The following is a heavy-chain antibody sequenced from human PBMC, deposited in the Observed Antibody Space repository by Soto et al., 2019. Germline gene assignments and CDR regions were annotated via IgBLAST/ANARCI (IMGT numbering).Heavy chain of an antibody. CDR3: AKFFVETGSNSGWPWSFHY. J-gene: IGHJ4*02. CDR1: GFTFSNYA. V-gene: IGHV3-23*01. D-gene: IGHD6-25*01. Sequence: EVQLLESGGGLVQPGRSLRLSCAASGFTFSNYAMSWVRQAPGQGLDWVSAISGSGGTTYCADSVKGRFTISRDNSKNTLFLQMNSRRAEDAAVYYCAKFFVETGSNSGWPWSFHYWGQGTLVTVSS. CDR2: ISGSGGTT.